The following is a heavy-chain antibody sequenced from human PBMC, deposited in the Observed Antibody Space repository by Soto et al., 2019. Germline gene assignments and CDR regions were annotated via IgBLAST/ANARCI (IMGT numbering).Heavy chain of an antibody. D-gene: IGHD3-16*01. J-gene: IGHJ4*02. Sequence: SETLSLTCTVSGGSISSGGYYWSWIRQHPGKGLEWIGYIYYSGNTDYNPSLKSRLAISIDTSKNQFSLKLSSVTAADTAVYFCAREGGESSDGLYYFDSWGQGSLVTVSS. CDR1: GGSISSGGYY. CDR3: AREGGESSDGLYYFDS. CDR2: IYYSGNT. V-gene: IGHV4-31*03.